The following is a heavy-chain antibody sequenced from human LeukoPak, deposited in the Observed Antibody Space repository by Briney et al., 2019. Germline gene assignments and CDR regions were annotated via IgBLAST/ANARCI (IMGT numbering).Heavy chain of an antibody. CDR3: ARMVDTAMEPFDY. J-gene: IGHJ4*02. CDR2: SYYSGST. V-gene: IGHV4-59*12. CDR1: GGSISSYY. Sequence: SETLSLTCTVSGGSISSYYWSWIRQPPGKGLEWIGYSYYSGSTNYNPSLKSRVTISVDTSKNQFSLKLSSVTAADTAVYYCARMVDTAMEPFDYWGQGTLVTASS. D-gene: IGHD5-18*01.